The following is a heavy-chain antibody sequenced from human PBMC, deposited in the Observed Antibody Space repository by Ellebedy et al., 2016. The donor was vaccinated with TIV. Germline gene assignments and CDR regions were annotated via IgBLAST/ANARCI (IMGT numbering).Heavy chain of an antibody. V-gene: IGHV1-18*01. D-gene: IGHD3-16*01. CDR3: ARDVDVWGGDY. CDR2: ISAYNGNT. J-gene: IGHJ4*02. Sequence: ASVKVSCKASGGTFSSYAISWVRQAPGQGLEWMGWISAYNGNTNYAQKLQGRVTMTTDTSTSTAYMELRSLRSDDTAVYYCARDVDVWGGDYWGQGTLVTVSS. CDR1: GGTFSSYA.